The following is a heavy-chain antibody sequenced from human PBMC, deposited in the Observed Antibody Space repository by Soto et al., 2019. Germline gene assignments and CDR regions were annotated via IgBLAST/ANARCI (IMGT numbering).Heavy chain of an antibody. CDR1: GFTFSSYA. CDR3: AKAPYDILTGYYVLDI. D-gene: IGHD3-9*01. CDR2: ISGSGGST. V-gene: IGHV3-23*01. Sequence: GGSLRLSCAASGFTFSSYAMSWVRQAPGKGLEWVSAISGSGGSTYYADSVKGRFTISRDNSKNTLYLQMNSLRAEDTAVYYCAKAPYDILTGYYVLDIWGQGTMVTVSS. J-gene: IGHJ3*02.